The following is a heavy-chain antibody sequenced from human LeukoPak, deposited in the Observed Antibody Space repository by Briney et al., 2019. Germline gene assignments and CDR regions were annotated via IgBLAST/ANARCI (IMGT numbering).Heavy chain of an antibody. Sequence: GGSLRLSCAASGFSFSNYWMHWARQLPGKGLVRVSRISPTGSTTSYADSVKGRFTVSRDNAKNTLYLQVNNLRAEDTAVYYCARGPNSNWSGLDFWGQGTLLTVSS. CDR2: ISPTGSTT. D-gene: IGHD6-6*01. CDR3: ARGPNSNWSGLDF. V-gene: IGHV3-74*01. CDR1: GFSFSNYW. J-gene: IGHJ4*02.